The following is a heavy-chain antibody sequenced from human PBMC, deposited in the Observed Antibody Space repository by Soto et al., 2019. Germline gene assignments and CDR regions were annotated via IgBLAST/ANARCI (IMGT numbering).Heavy chain of an antibody. Sequence: GESLRLSCAASGFTFSNAWINWVRQAPGKGLEWVGRIKSKTDGGTPDYAAPVKGRFAISRDDSKNMVYLQMNSLKTEDTGIYYCTIDSYSSIIVVRFDYWGHGSLVTVSS. D-gene: IGHD3-22*01. CDR1: GFTFSNAW. CDR2: IKSKTDGGTP. V-gene: IGHV3-15*07. CDR3: TIDSYSSIIVVRFDY. J-gene: IGHJ4*01.